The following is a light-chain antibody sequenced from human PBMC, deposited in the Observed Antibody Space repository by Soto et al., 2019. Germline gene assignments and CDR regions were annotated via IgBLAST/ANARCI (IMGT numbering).Light chain of an antibody. CDR2: GAS. J-gene: IGKJ4*01. CDR3: QQYQSFSLT. V-gene: IGKV3-11*01. Sequence: EIVLTQSPATLSLSPGERATLSCRASQSVSSYLAWYQLKPGQAPRLLIYGASTRAAGFPARFSGSGSGTDFTLTISSLQPDDFATYYCQQYQSFSLTFGGGTKVDIK. CDR1: QSVSSY.